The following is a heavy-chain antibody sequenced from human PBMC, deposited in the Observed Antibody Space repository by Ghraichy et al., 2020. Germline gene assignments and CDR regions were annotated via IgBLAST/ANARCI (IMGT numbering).Heavy chain of an antibody. CDR2: IGSSASST. D-gene: IGHD2-15*01. CDR1: GFTFRDYY. V-gene: IGHV3-11*01. Sequence: GGSLRLSCAASGFTFRDYYMSWIHQAPGKGLEWVSYIGSSASSTYYADSGRGRFTISRDNAKNSLYLQINSLRAEDNAVYYCARARMGSTTSYYFDYWGQGTLVTVSS. CDR3: ARARMGSTTSYYFDY. J-gene: IGHJ4*02.